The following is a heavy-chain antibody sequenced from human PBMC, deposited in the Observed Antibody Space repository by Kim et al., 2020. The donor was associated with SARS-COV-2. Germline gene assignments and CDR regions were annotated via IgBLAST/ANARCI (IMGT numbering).Heavy chain of an antibody. D-gene: IGHD2-2*01. CDR3: AKDYCSSTSCSRNYNYYYYGMDV. V-gene: IGHV3-9*01. J-gene: IGHJ6*02. CDR1: GFTFGDYA. CDR2: ISWNSGSI. Sequence: GGSLRLSCAASGFTFGDYAMHWVRQAPGKGLEWVSGISWNSGSIGYADSVKGRFTISRDNAKNSLYLQMNSLRAEDTALYYCAKDYCSSTSCSRNYNYYYYGMDVWGQGTTVTVS.